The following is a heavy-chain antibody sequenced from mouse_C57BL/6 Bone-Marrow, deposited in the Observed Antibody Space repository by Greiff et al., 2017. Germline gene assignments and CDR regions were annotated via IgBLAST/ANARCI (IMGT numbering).Heavy chain of an antibody. V-gene: IGHV5-9*01. CDR1: GFTFSSYT. CDR3: AIYDYGDFDV. J-gene: IGHJ1*03. Sequence: EVKVVESGGGLVEPGGSLKLSCAASGFTFSSYTMSWVRQTPEKRLEWVATISGGGGNTYYPDSVKGRFTISRDNAKNTLYLQMSSLRSEDTALYYCAIYDYGDFDVWGTGTTVTVSS. CDR2: ISGGGGNT. D-gene: IGHD2-4*01.